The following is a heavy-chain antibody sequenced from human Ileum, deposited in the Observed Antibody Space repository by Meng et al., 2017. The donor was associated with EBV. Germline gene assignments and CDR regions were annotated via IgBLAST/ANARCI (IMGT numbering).Heavy chain of an antibody. CDR2: VYHRGDT. J-gene: IGHJ4*02. Sequence: QVQLQESGPGLVKPSGTLSHTCTVSGDSISSDIWWSWVCQPPGKGLEWIGEVYHRGDTNYNPSLKSRVDISVDKSKNQFYLSLFSVTAADTAVYYCGRDQGRELINHWGQGTPVTVSS. V-gene: IGHV4-4*02. CDR1: GDSISSDIW. D-gene: IGHD1-7*01. CDR3: GRDQGRELINH.